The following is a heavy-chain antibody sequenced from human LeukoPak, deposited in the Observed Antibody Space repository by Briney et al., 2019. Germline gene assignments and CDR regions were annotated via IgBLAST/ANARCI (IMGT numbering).Heavy chain of an antibody. J-gene: IGHJ4*02. CDR1: GFTFTNYW. CDR2: IKPDETEK. Sequence: GGSLRLSCAASGFTFTNYWMTWVRQAPGKRLEWLADIKPDETEKYYIDSVKGRFTISRDNAKNSLFLQMNSLRAEDTAVYYCARDRLHYGEYEKTFDYWGQGTLVSVSS. V-gene: IGHV3-7*01. D-gene: IGHD4-17*01. CDR3: ARDRLHYGEYEKTFDY.